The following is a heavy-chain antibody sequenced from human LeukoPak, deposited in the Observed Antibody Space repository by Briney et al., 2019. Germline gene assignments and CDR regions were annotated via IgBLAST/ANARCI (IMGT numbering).Heavy chain of an antibody. J-gene: IGHJ3*02. Sequence: SQTLSLTCVLSGDSVSSNTATWNWIRQSPSRGLEWLGRTYYKSKWYNDYAVFVKSRITINPDTSKNQFSLQLNSVSPDDTAVYYCARDAAPYCDSDCYVLDIWGQGTMVTVSS. V-gene: IGHV6-1*01. D-gene: IGHD2-21*01. CDR1: GDSVSSNTAT. CDR2: TYYKSKWYN. CDR3: ARDAAPYCDSDCYVLDI.